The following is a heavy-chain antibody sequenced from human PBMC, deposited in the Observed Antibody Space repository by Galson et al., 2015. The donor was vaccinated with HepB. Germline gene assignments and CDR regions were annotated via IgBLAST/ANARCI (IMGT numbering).Heavy chain of an antibody. J-gene: IGHJ3*02. CDR2: ISSSGSTI. D-gene: IGHD6-6*01. Sequence: SLRLSCAASGFTFSDYYMSWIRQAPGKGLEWVSYISSSGSTIYYADSVKGRFTISRDNAKNSLYLQMNSLRAEDTAVYYCARERQLDAYAFDIWGQGTMVTVSS. V-gene: IGHV3-11*01. CDR3: ARERQLDAYAFDI. CDR1: GFTFSDYY.